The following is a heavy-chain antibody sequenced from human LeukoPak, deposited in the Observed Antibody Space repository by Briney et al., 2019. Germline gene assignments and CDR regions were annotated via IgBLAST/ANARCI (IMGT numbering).Heavy chain of an antibody. V-gene: IGHV3-23*01. CDR3: AKEDGNSGSERSYYFDY. Sequence: GGSLRLSCEASGFTFSNYAMSWVRQAPGKGLEWVSGICGHGISIYYADSVKGRFTISRDNSKSTLYLVMTSLRAEDTAIYYCAKEDGNSGSERSYYFDYWGQGTLVTVSS. D-gene: IGHD3-10*01. J-gene: IGHJ4*02. CDR1: GFTFSNYA. CDR2: ICGHGISI.